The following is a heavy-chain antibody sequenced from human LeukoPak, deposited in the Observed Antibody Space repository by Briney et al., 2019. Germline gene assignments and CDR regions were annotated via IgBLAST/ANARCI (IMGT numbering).Heavy chain of an antibody. D-gene: IGHD6-13*01. V-gene: IGHV3-30*03. CDR1: GFTFSSYG. Sequence: GRSLRLSCAASGFTFSSYGMHWVRQAPGKGLEWVAVISYDGSNKYYADSVKGRFTISRDNSKNTLYLQMNSLRAEDTAVYYCARDLRGSSSWSYWGQGTLVTVSS. J-gene: IGHJ4*02. CDR2: ISYDGSNK. CDR3: ARDLRGSSSWSY.